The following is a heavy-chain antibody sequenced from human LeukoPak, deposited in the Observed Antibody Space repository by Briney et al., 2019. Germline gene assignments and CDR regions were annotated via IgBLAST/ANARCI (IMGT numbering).Heavy chain of an antibody. CDR3: ASGERAYYFDY. Sequence: GGSLRLSCAASGFTFSSYAMHWVRQAPGKGLEWVAVISYDGSNKYYADSVKGRFTISRDNSKNTLYLQMNSLRAEDTAVYYCASGERAYYFDYWGQGTLVTVSS. J-gene: IGHJ4*02. CDR2: ISYDGSNK. D-gene: IGHD1-1*01. V-gene: IGHV3-30*04. CDR1: GFTFSSYA.